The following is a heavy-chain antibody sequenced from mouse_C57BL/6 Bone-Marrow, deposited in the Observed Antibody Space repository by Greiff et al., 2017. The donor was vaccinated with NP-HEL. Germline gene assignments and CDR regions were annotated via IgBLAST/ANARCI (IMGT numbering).Heavy chain of an antibody. D-gene: IGHD1-1*01. Sequence: VQLVESGAELVKPGASVKLSCKASGYTFTSYWMHWVKQRPGRGLEWIGMIDPNSGGTKYNEKFKSKATLTVDKPSSTAYMQLSSLTSEDSAVYYCARGGYLDYWGQGTTLTVSS. J-gene: IGHJ2*01. CDR2: IDPNSGGT. V-gene: IGHV1-72*01. CDR3: ARGGYLDY. CDR1: GYTFTSYW.